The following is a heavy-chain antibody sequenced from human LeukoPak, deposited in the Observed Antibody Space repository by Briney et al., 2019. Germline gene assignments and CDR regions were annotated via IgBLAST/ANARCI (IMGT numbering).Heavy chain of an antibody. CDR2: IYTSGST. CDR3: ARERPTVTTEVDS. Sequence: PPETLSLTCTVSGGSISGYYWSWIRQPAGKGLEWIGRIYTSGSTNYNPSLKSRLAISLDKSRNQFSLKLSSVTAADTAVYYCARERPTVTTEVDSWGQGILVTVSS. CDR1: GGSISGYY. D-gene: IGHD4-17*01. J-gene: IGHJ4*02. V-gene: IGHV4-4*07.